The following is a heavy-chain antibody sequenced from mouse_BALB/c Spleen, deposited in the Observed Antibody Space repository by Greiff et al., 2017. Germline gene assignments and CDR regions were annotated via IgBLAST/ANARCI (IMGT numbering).Heavy chain of an antibody. D-gene: IGHD2-2*01. CDR2: ISSGGSYT. CDR3: ARLPYGYDFFWFAY. Sequence: VHLVESGGDLVKPGGSLKLSCAASGFTFSSYGMSWVRQTPDKRLEWVATISSGGSYTYYPDSVKGRFTISRDNAKNTLYLQMSSLKSEDTAMYYCARLPYGYDFFWFAYWGQGTLSLSLQ. V-gene: IGHV5-6*01. CDR1: GFTFSSYG. J-gene: IGHJ3*01.